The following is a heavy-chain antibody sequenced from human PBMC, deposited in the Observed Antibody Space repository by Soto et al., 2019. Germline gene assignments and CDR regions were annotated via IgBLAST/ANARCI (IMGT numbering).Heavy chain of an antibody. CDR2: ISGYNGDT. Sequence: ASVKVSCKASGYTFTRYGISWVRQAPGQGLEWMGWISGYNGDTNYAQKFQGRVSMTLDTSTGTAYMELRSLTSDDTAIYYCAKNGQPPYYYYGLDVWGQGTKVTVPS. J-gene: IGHJ6*02. CDR1: GYTFTRYG. D-gene: IGHD2-8*01. CDR3: AKNGQPPYYYYGLDV. V-gene: IGHV1-18*01.